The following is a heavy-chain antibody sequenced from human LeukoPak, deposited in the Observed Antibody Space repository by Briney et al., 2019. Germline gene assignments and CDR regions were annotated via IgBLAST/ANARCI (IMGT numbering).Heavy chain of an antibody. CDR3: ARRRAARPYYYYYMDV. CDR2: IYHSGST. CDR1: GGSISSGGYY. V-gene: IGHV4-30-2*01. D-gene: IGHD6-6*01. J-gene: IGHJ6*03. Sequence: SETLSLTCTVSGGSISSGGYYWSWIRQPPGKGLEWIGYIYHSGSTYYNPSLKSRVTISVDRSKNQFSLKLSSVTAADTAVYYCARRRAARPYYYYYMDVWGKGTTVTVSS.